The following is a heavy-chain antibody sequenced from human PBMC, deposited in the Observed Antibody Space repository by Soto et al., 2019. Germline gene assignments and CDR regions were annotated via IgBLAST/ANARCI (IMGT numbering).Heavy chain of an antibody. CDR2: IYYSGST. V-gene: IGHV4-59*08. Sequence: PSETLSLTXTVSGGSIRNYYWSWIRQPPGKGLEWIGYIYYSGSTNYNPSLKSRVTISVDTSKNQFSLKLSSVTAADTAVYYCASRNDSRGSFDYWGQGTLVTVSS. CDR3: ASRNDSRGSFDY. J-gene: IGHJ4*02. CDR1: GGSIRNYY. D-gene: IGHD3-22*01.